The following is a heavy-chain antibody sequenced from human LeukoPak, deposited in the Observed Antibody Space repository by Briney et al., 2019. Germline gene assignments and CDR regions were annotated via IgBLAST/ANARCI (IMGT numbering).Heavy chain of an antibody. CDR2: ISYDGSNK. Sequence: PGRSLRLSCTASGFTFSSYAMHWVRQAPGKGLEWVAVISYDGSNKYYADSVKGRFTISRDNSKNTLYLQMNSLRAGDTAVYYCARDWVTTDGGGYWGQGTLVTVSS. CDR3: ARDWVTTDGGGY. V-gene: IGHV3-30*04. D-gene: IGHD4-17*01. J-gene: IGHJ4*02. CDR1: GFTFSSYA.